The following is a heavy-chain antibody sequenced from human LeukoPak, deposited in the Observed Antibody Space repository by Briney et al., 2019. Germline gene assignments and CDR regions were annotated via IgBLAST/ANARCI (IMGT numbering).Heavy chain of an antibody. V-gene: IGHV3-64*01. CDR2: ISSNGGST. D-gene: IGHD3-16*01. J-gene: IGHJ3*02. CDR1: GFTFSSYA. CDR3: ARVSLRLFVGAFDI. Sequence: PGGSLRLSCAAYGFTFSSYAMHWVRQAPGKGLEYVSAISSNGGSTYYANSVKGRFTISRDNSKNTLYLQMGSLRAEDMAVYYCARVSLRLFVGAFDIWGQGTMVTVSS.